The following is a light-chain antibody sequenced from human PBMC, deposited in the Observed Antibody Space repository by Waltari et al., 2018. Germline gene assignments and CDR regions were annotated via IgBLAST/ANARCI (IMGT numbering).Light chain of an antibody. V-gene: IGKV3-11*01. CDR1: QSVGRF. CDR2: DAS. J-gene: IGKJ2*03. CDR3: QQRSSWPYS. Sequence: EIVLTQSPATLSLSPWEGATLSCMASQSVGRFLAWYQQKPGQAPRLLIYDASNRATGIPARFSASGSGTDFTLTLSSLEPEDFAVYYCQQRSSWPYSFGQGTKLEIK.